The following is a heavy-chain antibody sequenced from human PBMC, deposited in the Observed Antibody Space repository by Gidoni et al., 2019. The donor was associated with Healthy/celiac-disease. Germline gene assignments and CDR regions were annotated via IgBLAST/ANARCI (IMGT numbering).Heavy chain of an antibody. Sequence: QVQLQESGPGLVKPSETLSLTCTVSGGSISSYYWSWIRQPPGKGLEWIGYIYYSGSTNYNPSLKGRVTISVDTSKNQFSLKLSSVTAADTAVYYCARDRSGSYGGLDWYWFDPWGQGTLVTVS. CDR3: ARDRSGSYGGLDWYWFDP. D-gene: IGHD1-26*01. V-gene: IGHV4-59*01. CDR2: IYYSGST. CDR1: GGSISSYY. J-gene: IGHJ5*02.